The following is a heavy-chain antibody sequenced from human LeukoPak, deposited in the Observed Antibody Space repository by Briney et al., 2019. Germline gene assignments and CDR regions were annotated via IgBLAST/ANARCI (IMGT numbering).Heavy chain of an antibody. V-gene: IGHV3-21*01. Sequence: GGSLRLSCAASGFTFSSYSMNWVRQAPGKGLEWVSSISSSSSYIYYADSVKGRFTISRDNAKNSLYLQMNSLRAEDTAVYYCAGHIAVAGTGVDYWGQGTLVTVSS. J-gene: IGHJ4*02. D-gene: IGHD6-19*01. CDR3: AGHIAVAGTGVDY. CDR1: GFTFSSYS. CDR2: ISSSSSYI.